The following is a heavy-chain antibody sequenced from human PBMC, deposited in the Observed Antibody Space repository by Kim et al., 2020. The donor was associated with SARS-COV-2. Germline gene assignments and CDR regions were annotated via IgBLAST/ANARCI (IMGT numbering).Heavy chain of an antibody. CDR2: INTNTGNP. D-gene: IGHD2-2*01. J-gene: IGHJ6*03. Sequence: ASVKVSCKASGYTFTSYAMNWVRQAPGQGLEWMGWINTNTGNPTYAQGFTGRFVFSLDSSVSTAYLQISSLKAEDTAVYYCARAVVVPAANCFGVVILSYCYIDVWGKGTTVTVSS. V-gene: IGHV7-4-1*02. CDR3: ARAVVVPAANCFGVVILSYCYIDV. CDR1: GYTFTSYA.